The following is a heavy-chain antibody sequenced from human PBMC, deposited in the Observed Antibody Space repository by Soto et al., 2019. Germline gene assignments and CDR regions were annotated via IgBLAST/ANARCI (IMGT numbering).Heavy chain of an antibody. Sequence: EVQLVESGGGLVQPGGSLRLSCAASGFTFSSYWMSWVRQAPGKGLEWVANIKQDGSEKYYVDSVKGRFTISRDNAKISLYLQMNSLRAEDTAVYYCAREEADSSADLIDPWGQGTLVTVSS. CDR2: IKQDGSEK. CDR1: GFTFSSYW. J-gene: IGHJ5*02. V-gene: IGHV3-7*01. D-gene: IGHD6-19*01. CDR3: AREEADSSADLIDP.